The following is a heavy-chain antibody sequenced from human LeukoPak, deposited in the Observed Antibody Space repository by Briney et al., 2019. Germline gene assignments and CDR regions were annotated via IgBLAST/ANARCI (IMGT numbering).Heavy chain of an antibody. CDR3: AKSTSGGNSYYGMDV. J-gene: IGHJ6*02. CDR1: GFTFSSYA. D-gene: IGHD2-15*01. Sequence: GGSLRLSCAASGFTFSSYAMHWVRQAPGKGLEWVAVISYDGSNKYYADSVKGRFTISRDNSKNTLYLQMNGLRAEDTAVYYCAKSTSGGNSYYGMDVWGQGTTVTVSS. CDR2: ISYDGSNK. V-gene: IGHV3-30-3*02.